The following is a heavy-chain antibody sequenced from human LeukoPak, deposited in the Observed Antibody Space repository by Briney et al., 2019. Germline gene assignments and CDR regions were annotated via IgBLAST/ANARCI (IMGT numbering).Heavy chain of an antibody. J-gene: IGHJ4*02. CDR2: ISAYNGNT. V-gene: IGHV1-18*01. Sequence: ASVKVSCKASGYTFTSYGISWVRQAPEQGLEWMGWISAYNGNTNYAQKLQGRVTMTKDTSTSTAYMELRSLRSDDTAVYYCARDPGIAAAGTFDYWGQGTLVTVSS. CDR3: ARDPGIAAAGTFDY. CDR1: GYTFTSYG. D-gene: IGHD6-13*01.